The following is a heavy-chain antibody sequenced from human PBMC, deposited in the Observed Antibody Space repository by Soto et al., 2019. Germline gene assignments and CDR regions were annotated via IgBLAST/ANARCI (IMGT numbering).Heavy chain of an antibody. V-gene: IGHV3-48*01. Sequence: GGSLRLSCAASGFTFSSYSMNWVRQAPGKGLEWVSYISSSSSTIYYADSVKGRFTISRDNAKNSLYLQMNSLRAEDTAVYYCAREDIVVVPAASHYYYYYMDVWGKGTTVTVSS. D-gene: IGHD2-2*01. CDR3: AREDIVVVPAASHYYYYYMDV. CDR1: GFTFSSYS. CDR2: ISSSSSTI. J-gene: IGHJ6*03.